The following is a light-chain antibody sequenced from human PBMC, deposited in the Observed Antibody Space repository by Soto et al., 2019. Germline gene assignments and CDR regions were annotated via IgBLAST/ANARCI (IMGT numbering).Light chain of an antibody. V-gene: IGLV2-14*01. CDR2: DVT. J-gene: IGLJ3*02. Sequence: QSVLTQPASESGSPGQSVTISCSGSSSDVGAYNYVSWYQRHPGKAPKLMIYDVTNRPSGVSNRFSGSKSGNTASLTISGLQAEDEADYFCSSYTSSSTVVFGGGTQLTVL. CDR1: SSDVGAYNY. CDR3: SSYTSSSTVV.